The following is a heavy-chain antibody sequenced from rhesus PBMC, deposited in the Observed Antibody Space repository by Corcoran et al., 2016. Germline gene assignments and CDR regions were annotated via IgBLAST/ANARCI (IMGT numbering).Heavy chain of an antibody. J-gene: IGHJ4*01. CDR3: ARGGRTPGYTPRSLDY. Sequence: QVQLVQSGAEVKKPGASVTVSCKASGVTFGSYAISGVRQAPGQGLEWMGVIIPLVGITNYAEKFQGRVTITADTSTSTAYMELSSLRSEDTAVYYCARGGRTPGYTPRSLDYWGQGVLVTVSS. V-gene: IGHV1-198*02. CDR2: IIPLVGIT. D-gene: IGHD3S6*01. CDR1: GVTFGSYA.